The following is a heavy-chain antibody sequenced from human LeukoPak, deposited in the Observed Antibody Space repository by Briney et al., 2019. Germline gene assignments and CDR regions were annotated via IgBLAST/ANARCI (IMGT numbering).Heavy chain of an antibody. Sequence: PSETLSLTCTVSGGSISSYYWSWIRQPTGKGLEWIGYIYYSGSTNYNPSLKSRVTISVDTSKNQFSLKLSSVTAADTAVYYCARQERWLQPAGTWGQGTLVTVSS. J-gene: IGHJ5*02. CDR2: IYYSGST. V-gene: IGHV4-59*08. CDR3: ARQERWLQPAGT. D-gene: IGHD5-24*01. CDR1: GGSISSYY.